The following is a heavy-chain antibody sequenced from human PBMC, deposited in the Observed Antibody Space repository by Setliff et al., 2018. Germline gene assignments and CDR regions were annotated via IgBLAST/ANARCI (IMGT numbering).Heavy chain of an antibody. CDR2: IIPMFGTT. CDR3: ARGPLDFVVTPAAAKFDY. J-gene: IGHJ4*02. CDR1: GGTFSKYA. Sequence: SVKVSCKAPGGTFSKYAIAWVRQAPGQGLEWMGGIIPMFGTTNYAQNFQGRVTITADESTTTAYMELSSLRSDDTAVYYCARGPLDFVVTPAAAKFDYWGQGTLVTVSS. D-gene: IGHD2-2*01. V-gene: IGHV1-69*13.